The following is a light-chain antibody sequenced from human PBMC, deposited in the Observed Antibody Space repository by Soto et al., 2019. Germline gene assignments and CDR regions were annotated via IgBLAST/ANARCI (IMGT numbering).Light chain of an antibody. Sequence: EIVLTQSPGTLSLSPGERATLSCRASQSVRSSYLAWYQQKPGQAPRLLIYGASSRATGIPARFSGYGSRTDFTLTISSLEPEDIAVYYCQERSRWPRATFGGGTKVEIK. CDR3: QERSRWPRAT. J-gene: IGKJ4*01. CDR2: GAS. CDR1: QSVRSSY. V-gene: IGKV3D-20*02.